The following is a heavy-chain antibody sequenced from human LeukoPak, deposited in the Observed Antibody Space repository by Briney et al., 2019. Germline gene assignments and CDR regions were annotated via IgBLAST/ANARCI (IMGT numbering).Heavy chain of an antibody. CDR1: GGTFSSYA. J-gene: IGHJ3*02. CDR2: IIPIFGTA. V-gene: IGHV1-69*06. CDR3: ARDSYGDYLAFDI. D-gene: IGHD4-17*01. Sequence: SVKVSRKASGGTFSSYAISWVRQAPGQGLEWMGGIIPIFGTANYAQKFQGRVTITADKSTSTAYMELSSLRSEDTAVYYCARDSYGDYLAFDIWGQGTMVTVSS.